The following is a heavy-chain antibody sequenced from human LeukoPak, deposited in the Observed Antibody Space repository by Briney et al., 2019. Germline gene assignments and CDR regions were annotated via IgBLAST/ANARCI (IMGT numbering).Heavy chain of an antibody. CDR3: ASKIGTHYYYDVDV. D-gene: IGHD3-10*01. CDR1: GGSVSSSGYY. V-gene: IGHV4-39*07. Sequence: SETLSLTCAVSGGSVSSSGYYWGWVRQPPGQGLDWIGSFYYSGSTYYNPSLKSRVTISVDTSKNQFSLKLSSVTAADTAVYYCASKIGTHYYYDVDVWGQGTTVTVSS. J-gene: IGHJ6*02. CDR2: FYYSGST.